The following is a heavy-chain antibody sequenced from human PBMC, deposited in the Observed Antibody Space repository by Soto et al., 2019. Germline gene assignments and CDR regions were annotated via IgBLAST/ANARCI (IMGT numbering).Heavy chain of an antibody. CDR2: ISWNSAYI. CDR3: ASTYSGYEDFDY. CDR1: GFTFDDYA. Sequence: EVQLVESGGGLVQPGRSLRLSCVASGFTFDDYAMHWVRQVPGKGLEWVSVISWNSAYIGYADSVKGRFTISRDNAKNSVSRQMNSLRTEDTALYYCASTYSGYEDFDYWGQGTLVTVSS. V-gene: IGHV3-9*01. J-gene: IGHJ4*02. D-gene: IGHD5-12*01.